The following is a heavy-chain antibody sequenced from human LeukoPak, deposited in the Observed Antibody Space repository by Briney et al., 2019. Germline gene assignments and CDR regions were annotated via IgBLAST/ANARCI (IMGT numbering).Heavy chain of an antibody. CDR2: ISGSGGST. CDR3: AKVLKRYLGVEYYFDY. J-gene: IGHJ4*02. CDR1: GFTFSSYA. V-gene: IGHV3-23*01. D-gene: IGHD1-1*01. Sequence: GGSLRLSCAASGFTFSSYAMSWVRQAPGKGLEWVPAISGSGGSTYYADSVKGRFTISRDNSKNTLYLQMNSLRAEDTAVYYCAKVLKRYLGVEYYFDYWGQGTLVTVSS.